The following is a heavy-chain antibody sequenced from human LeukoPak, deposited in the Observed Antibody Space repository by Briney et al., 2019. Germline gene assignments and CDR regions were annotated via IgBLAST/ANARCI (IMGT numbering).Heavy chain of an antibody. CDR1: GGTFSSYA. V-gene: IGHV1-69*06. CDR2: IIPIFGTA. J-gene: IGHJ4*02. Sequence: SVKVSCKASGGTFSSYAISWVRQAPGQGLEWMGGIIPIFGTANYAQKFQGRVTITADKSTSTACMELSSLRSEDTAVYYCARAPIAAAGKELRDWGQGTLVTVSS. D-gene: IGHD6-13*01. CDR3: ARAPIAAAGKELRD.